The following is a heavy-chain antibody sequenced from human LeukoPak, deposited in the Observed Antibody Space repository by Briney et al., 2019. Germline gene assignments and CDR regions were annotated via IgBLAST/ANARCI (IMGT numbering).Heavy chain of an antibody. V-gene: IGHV1-69*04. Sequence: ASVKVSCKASGGTFSSYTISWVRQAPGQGLEWMGRIIPILGIANYTQKFQGRVTITADKSTSTAYIELSSLRSEDTAVYYCARDMVPAAIDVVRFDPWGQGTLVTVSS. D-gene: IGHD2-2*02. CDR3: ARDMVPAAIDVVRFDP. CDR1: GGTFSSYT. J-gene: IGHJ5*02. CDR2: IIPILGIA.